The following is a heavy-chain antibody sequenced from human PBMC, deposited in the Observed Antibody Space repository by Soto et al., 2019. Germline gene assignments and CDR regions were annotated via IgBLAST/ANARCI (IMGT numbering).Heavy chain of an antibody. D-gene: IGHD6-13*01. J-gene: IGHJ2*01. CDR3: AHGALYISSPRGWYIDP. CDR1: GFSLSTSGVG. Sequence: SGPTLVNPTQTLTLTCTFSGFSLSTSGVGVGWIRQPPGKALEWLALIYWDDDKRYSPSLKSRLTITKDTSKNQVVLTMTNMDPVDTATYYCAHGALYISSPRGWYIDPWGRGTLVTVSS. CDR2: IYWDDDK. V-gene: IGHV2-5*02.